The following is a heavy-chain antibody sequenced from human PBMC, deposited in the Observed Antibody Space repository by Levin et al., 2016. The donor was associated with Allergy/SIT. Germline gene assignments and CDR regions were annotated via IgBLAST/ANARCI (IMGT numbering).Heavy chain of an antibody. D-gene: IGHD2-21*02. CDR1: GFTLTNSA. CDR3: AADGGDTSVTETSELFYH. Sequence: SVKVSCKASGFTLTNSAMQWVRQARGQRLEWVGWIAGGSGDSDVAQKFQGRVTITRDMSTNTAYLELNHLKSEDSAVYYCAADGGDTSVTETSELFYHWGQGTLVTVAS. CDR2: IAGGSGDS. J-gene: IGHJ1*01. V-gene: IGHV1-58*02.